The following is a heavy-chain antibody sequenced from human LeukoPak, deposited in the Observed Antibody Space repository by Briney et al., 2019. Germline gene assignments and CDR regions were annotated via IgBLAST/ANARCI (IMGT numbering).Heavy chain of an antibody. J-gene: IGHJ1*01. CDR3: ARRRYYDGSGYLE. CDR2: IYYSGRT. V-gene: IGHV4-39*01. Sequence: SETLSLTCSVSGDSVSRSDSYWDWLRQPPGKGLEWIGTIYYSGRTYYSPSLKSRVTMSVDPSNNQFSLNLRSVTAADTAVYYCARRRYYDGSGYLEWGQGTLLSASS. CDR1: GDSVSRSDSY. D-gene: IGHD3-22*01.